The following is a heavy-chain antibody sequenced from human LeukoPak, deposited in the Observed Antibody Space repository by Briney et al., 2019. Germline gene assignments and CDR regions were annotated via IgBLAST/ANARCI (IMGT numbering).Heavy chain of an antibody. Sequence: SSETLSLTCTVSGGSISPFYWSWIRQPPGKGLEWIGYIYYSENTNYNPSLKSRLTLSVDMSKNQFSLKLSSVTAADTAVYYCARRIGDYVSGETAFDIWGQGTMVTVSS. CDR2: IYYSENT. CDR1: GGSISPFY. D-gene: IGHD4-17*01. V-gene: IGHV4-59*08. CDR3: ARRIGDYVSGETAFDI. J-gene: IGHJ3*02.